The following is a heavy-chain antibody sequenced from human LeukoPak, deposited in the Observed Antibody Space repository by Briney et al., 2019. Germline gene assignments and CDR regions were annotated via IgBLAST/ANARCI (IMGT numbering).Heavy chain of an antibody. V-gene: IGHV4-39*07. CDR2: IYSGGSP. Sequence: PSETLSLTCSVSGGSISGENYYWAWIRQPPGKGLEWIGSIYSGGSPYHNPSLNSRVTMSVDTSKSQFSLRLSSVTAADTAIYFCARSSECSSASCFTTFFDSWGPGTLVAVSS. D-gene: IGHD2-2*02. J-gene: IGHJ4*02. CDR3: ARSSECSSASCFTTFFDS. CDR1: GGSISGENYY.